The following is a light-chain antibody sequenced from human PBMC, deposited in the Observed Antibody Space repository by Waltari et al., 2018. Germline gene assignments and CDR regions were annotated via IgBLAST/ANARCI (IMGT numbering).Light chain of an antibody. CDR3: QQYYRSRT. J-gene: IGKJ1*01. CDR1: QSILYSSNDKNY. Sequence: QSILYSSNDKNYLAWYQQKPGQPPKLLIYCASTRESGVPDRFSGSGSGTDFTLTISSLQAEDVSVYYCQQYYRSRTFGQGTKVEIK. V-gene: IGKV4-1*01. CDR2: CAS.